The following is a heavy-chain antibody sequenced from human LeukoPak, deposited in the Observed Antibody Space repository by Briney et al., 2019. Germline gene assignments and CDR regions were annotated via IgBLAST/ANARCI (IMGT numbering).Heavy chain of an antibody. J-gene: IGHJ4*02. CDR2: INPNNGDT. CDR1: GYTFTDYC. V-gene: IGHV1-2*02. Sequence: ASVKISCKASGYTFTDYCLHWVRQAPGQGLEWMGWINPNNGDTNYAQKFQGRVTMTRDTSVNTGYMELSRLRSDDRAIYYCARSPLLTTYFQILTASYKPNFDSWGQGALVAVSS. CDR3: ARSPLLTTYFQILTASYKPNFDS. D-gene: IGHD3-9*01.